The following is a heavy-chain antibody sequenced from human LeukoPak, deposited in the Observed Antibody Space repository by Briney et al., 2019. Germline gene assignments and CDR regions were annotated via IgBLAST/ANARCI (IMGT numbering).Heavy chain of an antibody. V-gene: IGHV3-23*01. D-gene: IGHD3-22*01. Sequence: GGSLRLSCAASGFTFSSYAMTWVRQAPGKGLVWVPAISGGGSNTNYADSVKGRFTISRDNSKNTLYLQMNSLRPEDTAIYYCAKNLDSNGYSPLDYWGQGTLVTVSS. CDR1: GFTFSSYA. CDR2: ISGGGSNT. J-gene: IGHJ4*02. CDR3: AKNLDSNGYSPLDY.